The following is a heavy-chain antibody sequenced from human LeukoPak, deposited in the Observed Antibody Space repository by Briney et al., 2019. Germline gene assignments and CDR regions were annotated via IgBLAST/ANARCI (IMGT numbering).Heavy chain of an antibody. V-gene: IGHV3-21*01. CDR1: GFTFSSYN. Sequence: GGSLRLSCAASGFTFSSYNMNRVRQAPGKGLEWVSSITSDSRYMYYADSVKGRFTISRDNAKNSLHLQMNSLRAEDTAVYYCARVGVLSSSWLLYWGQGTLVTVSS. J-gene: IGHJ4*02. D-gene: IGHD6-13*01. CDR2: ITSDSRYM. CDR3: ARVGVLSSSWLLY.